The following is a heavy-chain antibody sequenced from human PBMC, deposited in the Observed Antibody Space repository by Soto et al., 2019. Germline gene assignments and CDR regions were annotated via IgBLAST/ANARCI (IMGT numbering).Heavy chain of an antibody. J-gene: IGHJ1*01. CDR1: GDSVSSNSAA. CDR2: TYYRSKWYN. CDR3: ARAVAVAGIQH. Sequence: PSQTLSLTCAISGDSVSSNSAAWDLIRQSPSRGLEWLGRTYYRSKWYNDYAVSVKSRITINPDTSKNQFSLQLNSVTPEDTAVYYCARAVAVAGIQHWGQGTLVTLSS. V-gene: IGHV6-1*01. D-gene: IGHD6-19*01.